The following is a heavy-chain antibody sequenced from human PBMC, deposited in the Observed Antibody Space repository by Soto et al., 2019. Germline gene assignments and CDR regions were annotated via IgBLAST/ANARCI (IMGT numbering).Heavy chain of an antibody. CDR2: IWYDGSNK. Sequence: GGSLRFSCAASGFTFSNYGMHWVRQSPGKGLEWVAVIWYDGSNKYYADSVKGRFTITRDNSKNTLYLQMNSLRAEDTAVYYCAKTFYYDSSGRCFFDYWGQGTLVTVSS. J-gene: IGHJ4*02. V-gene: IGHV3-33*06. CDR1: GFTFSNYG. CDR3: AKTFYYDSSGRCFFDY. D-gene: IGHD3-22*01.